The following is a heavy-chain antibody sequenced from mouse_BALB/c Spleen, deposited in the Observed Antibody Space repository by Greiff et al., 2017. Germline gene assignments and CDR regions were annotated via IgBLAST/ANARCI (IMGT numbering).Heavy chain of an antibody. CDR2: ISSGGST. J-gene: IGHJ4*01. D-gene: IGHD2-1*01. Sequence: EVMLVESGGGLVKPGGSLKLSCAASGFTFSSYAMSWVRQTPEKRLEWVASISSGGSTYYPDSVKGRFTISRDNARNILYLQMSSLRSEDTAMYYCARRREGNSYAMDYWGQGTSVTVSS. V-gene: IGHV5-6-5*01. CDR1: GFTFSSYA. CDR3: ARRREGNSYAMDY.